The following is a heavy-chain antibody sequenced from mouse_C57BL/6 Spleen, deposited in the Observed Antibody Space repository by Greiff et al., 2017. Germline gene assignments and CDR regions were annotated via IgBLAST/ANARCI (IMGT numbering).Heavy chain of an antibody. CDR2: ISSGSSTI. CDR1: GFTFSDYG. Sequence: EVKLMESGGGLVKPGGSLKLSCAASGFTFSDYGMHWVRQAPEKGLEWVAYISSGSSTIYYADTVKGRFTISRDNAKNTLFLQMTSLRSEDTAMYYCAKGGYLDYWGQGTTLTVSS. D-gene: IGHD1-1*02. V-gene: IGHV5-17*01. CDR3: AKGGYLDY. J-gene: IGHJ2*01.